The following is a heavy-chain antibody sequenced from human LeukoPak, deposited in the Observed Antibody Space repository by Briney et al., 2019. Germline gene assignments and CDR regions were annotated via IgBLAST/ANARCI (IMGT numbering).Heavy chain of an antibody. J-gene: IGHJ4*02. D-gene: IGHD3-10*01. CDR3: AREGGYGSGSYYNVGVDY. Sequence: GASVKVSCKASGYTFTSYGISWVRQAPGQGLEWMAWINVYNGDTYYAQKFQGRVTMTTDTSTSTAYMELWSLRAEDTAVYYCAREGGYGSGSYYNVGVDYWGQGTLVTVSS. CDR2: INVYNGDT. CDR1: GYTFTSYG. V-gene: IGHV1-18*01.